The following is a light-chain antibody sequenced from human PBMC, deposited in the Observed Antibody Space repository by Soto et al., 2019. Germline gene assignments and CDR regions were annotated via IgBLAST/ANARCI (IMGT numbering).Light chain of an antibody. Sequence: DSQMPQSPSSLSASVGDRVTITCRASESISRHLNWYQQKPGKAPKILIYAASSLQNGVPSRFRGSGSGTDFTLTITNLQPEDFATYYCQQTYSTLSITFGQGTRLDI. CDR2: AAS. V-gene: IGKV1-39*01. CDR3: QQTYSTLSIT. CDR1: ESISRH. J-gene: IGKJ5*01.